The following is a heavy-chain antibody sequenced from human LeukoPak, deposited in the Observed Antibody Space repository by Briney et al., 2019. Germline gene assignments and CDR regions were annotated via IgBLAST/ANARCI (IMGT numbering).Heavy chain of an antibody. CDR2: ISGSGGST. CDR3: AKDTDYDSSGYYHS. V-gene: IGHV3-23*01. J-gene: IGHJ4*02. CDR1: GFTFSSYA. D-gene: IGHD3-22*01. Sequence: GGSLRLSCAASGFTFSSYAMSWDRQAPGKGMEWVSAISGSGGSTYYADSVKGRFTISRDNSKNTLYLQMNSLRAEDTAVYYCAKDTDYDSSGYYHSWGQGTLVTVSS.